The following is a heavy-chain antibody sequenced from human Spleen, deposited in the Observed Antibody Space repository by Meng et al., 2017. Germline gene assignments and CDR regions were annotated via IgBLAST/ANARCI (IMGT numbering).Heavy chain of an antibody. J-gene: IGHJ4*02. D-gene: IGHD4-17*01. CDR2: IYSNGNT. V-gene: IGHV4-31*03. Sequence: SDTLSLTCTVPGGSISTGGYFWSWIRQHPGKGLECIGYIYSNGNTYYNPSLKSRVAISADTSKNQFSLRLRSVTAADAAIYFCARRDGDYNIFDHWGQGALVTVSS. CDR3: ARRDGDYNIFDH. CDR1: GGSISTGGYF.